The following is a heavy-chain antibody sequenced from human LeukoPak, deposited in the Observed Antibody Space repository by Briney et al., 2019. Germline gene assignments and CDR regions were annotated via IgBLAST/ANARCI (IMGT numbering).Heavy chain of an antibody. V-gene: IGHV4-59*01. CDR2: IYYSGST. J-gene: IGHJ4*02. D-gene: IGHD2-21*01. CDR1: GGSISSYY. Sequence: SETVSLTCTVSGGSISSYYWSWIRQTPGKGLEWIGYIYYSGSTNYNPSLKSRVTISVDTSKNQFSLKLSSVTAADTAVYYCARGIGPYYFDYWGQGTLVTVSS. CDR3: ARGIGPYYFDY.